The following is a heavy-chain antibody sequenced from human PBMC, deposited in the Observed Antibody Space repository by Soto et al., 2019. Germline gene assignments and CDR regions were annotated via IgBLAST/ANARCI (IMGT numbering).Heavy chain of an antibody. CDR1: GGSISSYY. CDR3: ARVPLNYYGSGMVWFDP. J-gene: IGHJ5*02. D-gene: IGHD3-10*01. Sequence: SETLSLTCTVSGGSISSYYWSWIRQPPGKGLEWIGYIYYSGSTNYNPSLKSRVTISVDTSKNQFSLKLSSVTAADTAVYYCARVPLNYYGSGMVWFDPWGQGTLVTAPQ. V-gene: IGHV4-59*01. CDR2: IYYSGST.